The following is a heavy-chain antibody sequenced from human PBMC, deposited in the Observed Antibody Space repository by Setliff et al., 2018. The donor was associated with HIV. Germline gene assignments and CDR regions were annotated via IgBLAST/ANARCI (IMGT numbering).Heavy chain of an antibody. Sequence: GSLRLSCAASGFTFSDYYLSWIRQAPGKGLEWVSYISGSGITIYYADSVKGRFTISRDNAKNSLYLQMNSLRAEDTAVYYCARDPMVRGVIEYYFDYWGQGTLVTVSS. D-gene: IGHD3-10*01. V-gene: IGHV3-11*04. CDR2: ISGSGITI. CDR1: GFTFSDYY. J-gene: IGHJ4*02. CDR3: ARDPMVRGVIEYYFDY.